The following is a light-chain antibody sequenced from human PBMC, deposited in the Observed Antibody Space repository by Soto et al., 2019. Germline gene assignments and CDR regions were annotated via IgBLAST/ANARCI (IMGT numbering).Light chain of an antibody. CDR3: QQRSKWPPFT. J-gene: IGKJ3*01. V-gene: IGKV3-11*01. CDR2: DAS. CDR1: QSVSSY. Sequence: EIVLTQSPATLSLSPGERATLSCRASQSVSSYLAWYQQKPSQAPRLLIYDASNRATGIPARFSGSGSGTDFTLTISSLEPEDFAVYYCQQRSKWPPFTFGPGTKVDIK.